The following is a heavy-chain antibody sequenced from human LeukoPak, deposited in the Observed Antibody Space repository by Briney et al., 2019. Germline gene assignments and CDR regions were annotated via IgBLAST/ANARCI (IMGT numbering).Heavy chain of an antibody. CDR1: GFMFSRFT. D-gene: IGHD5-18*01. CDR3: ARESYGSDY. J-gene: IGHJ4*02. CDR2: ISTSSSSI. V-gene: IGHV3-21*01. Sequence: GGSLRRSCAASGFMFSRFTMNWVRHAPGNGLEGFSSISTSSSSIYYADSVKGRFTVSRDNAKNSMYLQMNSLRAEDTAVYYCARESYGSDYWGQGTLVTVSS.